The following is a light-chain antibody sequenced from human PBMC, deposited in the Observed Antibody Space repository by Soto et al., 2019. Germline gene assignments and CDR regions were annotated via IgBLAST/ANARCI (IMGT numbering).Light chain of an antibody. Sequence: QSALTQPASVSGSPGQSITISCTGTSSDVGGYNYVSWYQQHPGKAPKLLIYDVSNRPSGVSNRFSDSKSGNTASLTVSWLQAEDEADYYCSSYTSSNTLVFGTGTKVTVL. CDR1: SSDVGGYNY. J-gene: IGLJ1*01. CDR3: SSYTSSNTLV. V-gene: IGLV2-14*01. CDR2: DVS.